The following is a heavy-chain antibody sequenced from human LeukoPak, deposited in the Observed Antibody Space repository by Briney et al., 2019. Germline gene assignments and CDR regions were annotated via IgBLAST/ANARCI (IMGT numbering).Heavy chain of an antibody. J-gene: IGHJ3*02. V-gene: IGHV4-59*01. Sequence: SETLSLTCTVSGGSISSYYWSWIRQSPGKGLEWIGYIDYSGSAYYNPSLKSRVTISVDTSKTQFSLKLSSVTAADTAVYYCARDAPNYYDSSGYPNAAFDIWGQGTMVTVSS. D-gene: IGHD3-22*01. CDR2: IDYSGSA. CDR3: ARDAPNYYDSSGYPNAAFDI. CDR1: GGSISSYY.